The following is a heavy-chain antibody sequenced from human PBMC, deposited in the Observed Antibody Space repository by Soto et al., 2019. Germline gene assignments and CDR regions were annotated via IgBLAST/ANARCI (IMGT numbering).Heavy chain of an antibody. CDR2: INYSGST. CDR1: GGSISSGGYS. CDR3: ARVPNYYDSSGPRPEYFQH. V-gene: IGHV4-30-2*05. J-gene: IGHJ1*01. D-gene: IGHD3-22*01. Sequence: SETLSLTCAVSGGSISSGGYSWSWIRQPPGKGLEWIGYINYSGSTYYNPSLKSRVTISVDTSKNQFSLKLSSVTAADTAVYYCARVPNYYDSSGPRPEYFQHWGQGTLVTVSS.